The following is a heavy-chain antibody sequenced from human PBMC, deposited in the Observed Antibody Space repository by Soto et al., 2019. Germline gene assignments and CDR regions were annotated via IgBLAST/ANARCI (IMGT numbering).Heavy chain of an antibody. D-gene: IGHD3-10*01. CDR3: ARDPGIYYGMDV. J-gene: IGHJ6*02. Sequence: QVQLVESGGGLVKPGGSLRLSCTASGFTFSHYYMTWIRQAPGKGLEWLSYISSGGFTIYYADSVKGRFTVSRDNAKNSMYLQMNTLRVEDTAVYYCARDPGIYYGMDVWGQGTTVTVAS. V-gene: IGHV3-11*01. CDR1: GFTFSHYY. CDR2: ISSGGFTI.